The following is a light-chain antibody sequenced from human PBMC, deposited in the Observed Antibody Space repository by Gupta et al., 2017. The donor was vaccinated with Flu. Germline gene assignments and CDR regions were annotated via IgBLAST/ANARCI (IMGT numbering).Light chain of an antibody. CDR2: SNN. V-gene: IGLV1-40*01. CDR3: QAHDTNMSRWV. CDR1: SSTVGVSYS. Sequence: ISCTATSSTVGVSYSVHWYQLMPGTAPSLLIYSNNRRPTAVPARFSASTSATSASVTITRLHVEEAADYYCQAHDTNMSRWVFGGGTKLTVL. J-gene: IGLJ3*02.